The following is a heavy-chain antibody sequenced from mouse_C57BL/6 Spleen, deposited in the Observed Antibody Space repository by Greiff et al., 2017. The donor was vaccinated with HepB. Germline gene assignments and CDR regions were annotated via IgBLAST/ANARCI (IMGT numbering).Heavy chain of an antibody. J-gene: IGHJ4*01. CDR3: ARELQRDAMDY. V-gene: IGHV1-81*01. Sequence: VKLQESGAELARPGASVKLSCKASGYTFTSYGISWVKQRTGQGLEWIGEIYPRSGNTYYNEKFKGKATLTADKSSSTAYMELRSLTSEDSAVYFCARELQRDAMDYWGQGTSVTVSS. CDR1: GYTFTSYG. D-gene: IGHD2-1*01. CDR2: IYPRSGNT.